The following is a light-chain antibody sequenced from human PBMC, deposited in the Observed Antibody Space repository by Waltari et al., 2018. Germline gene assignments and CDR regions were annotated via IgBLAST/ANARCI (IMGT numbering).Light chain of an antibody. V-gene: IGLV2-23*01. Sequence: QSALTQPASVSGSPGQSITISCTGTSSDVGSYNLVSWYQQHPGKAPKLMIYEGSKRPSGVSNLFSGSKSGNTASLTISGLQAEDEADYYCCSYTAGSTWVFGGGTKLTVL. CDR1: SSDVGSYNL. CDR2: EGS. CDR3: CSYTAGSTWV. J-gene: IGLJ3*02.